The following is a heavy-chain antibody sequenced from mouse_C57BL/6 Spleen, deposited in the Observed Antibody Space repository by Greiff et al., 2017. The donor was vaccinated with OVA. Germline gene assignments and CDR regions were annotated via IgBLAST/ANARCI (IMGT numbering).Heavy chain of an antibody. CDR2: INPYNGGT. CDR1: GYTFTDYY. D-gene: IGHD3-2*02. Sequence: EVQLQQSGPVLVKPGASVKMSCKASGYTFTDYYMNWVKQSHGKSLKWIGVINPYNGGTSYNQKFKGKATLTVDKSSSTAYMELNSLTSEDSAVYYCARGDSSGYIDYWGQGTTLTVSS. CDR3: ARGDSSGYIDY. V-gene: IGHV1-19*01. J-gene: IGHJ2*01.